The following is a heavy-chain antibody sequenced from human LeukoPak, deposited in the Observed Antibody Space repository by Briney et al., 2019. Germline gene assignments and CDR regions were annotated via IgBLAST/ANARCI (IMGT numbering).Heavy chain of an antibody. CDR1: GFTFSSYS. CDR3: ARSGGSYNAFDL. V-gene: IGHV3-48*01. CDR2: ISSGGGTI. D-gene: IGHD1-26*01. J-gene: IGHJ3*01. Sequence: GGSLRLSCVASGFTFSSYSMNWVRQAPGKGLEWVSHISSGGGTIYYADSVKGRFTISRDNAKNSLFLQMNSLRAEDTAVYYCARSGGSYNAFDLWGQGTIVTVSS.